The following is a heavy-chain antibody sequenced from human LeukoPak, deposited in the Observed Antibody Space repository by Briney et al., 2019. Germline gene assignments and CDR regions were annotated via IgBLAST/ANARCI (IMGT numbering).Heavy chain of an antibody. V-gene: IGHV3-21*01. CDR2: ISSSSSYI. J-gene: IGHJ4*02. CDR1: GFTFSSYS. D-gene: IGHD1-26*01. CDR3: ASLTDIEAGAVRY. Sequence: PGGTLRLSCAASGFTFSSYSMNWVRQAPGKGLEWVSSISSSSSYIYYADSVKGRFTISRDNAKNSLYLQMNSLRAEDTAVYYCASLTDIEAGAVRYWGQGTLVTVSS.